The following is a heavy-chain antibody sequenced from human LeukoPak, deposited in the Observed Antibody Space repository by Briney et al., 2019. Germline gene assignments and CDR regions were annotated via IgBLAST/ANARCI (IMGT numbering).Heavy chain of an antibody. D-gene: IGHD5-18*01. CDR3: ASERDTAMIETTKN. CDR2: SSGSGGTT. J-gene: IGHJ4*02. Sequence: WGSLSLSCAASGFIFSRYGMSWVRQAPGKGLEWVSASSGSGGTTYYADSVKGRFTISRDNSKNTLYLQMNSLRAEDTAVYYCASERDTAMIETTKNWGQGTLVTVSS. V-gene: IGHV3-23*01. CDR1: GFIFSRYG.